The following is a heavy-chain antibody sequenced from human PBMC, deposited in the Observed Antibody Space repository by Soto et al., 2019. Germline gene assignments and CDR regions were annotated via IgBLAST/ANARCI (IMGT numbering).Heavy chain of an antibody. CDR1: GYTFTGYY. CDR2: INPNSGGT. CDR3: ARDRIAYYYDSSGRSDAFDI. J-gene: IGHJ3*02. D-gene: IGHD3-22*01. Sequence: ASVKVSCKASGYTFTGYYMHLVRQAPGQGLEWMGWINPNSGGTNYAQKFQGWVTMTRDTSISTAYMELSRLRSDDTAVYYCARDRIAYYYDSSGRSDAFDIWGQGTMVTVSS. V-gene: IGHV1-2*04.